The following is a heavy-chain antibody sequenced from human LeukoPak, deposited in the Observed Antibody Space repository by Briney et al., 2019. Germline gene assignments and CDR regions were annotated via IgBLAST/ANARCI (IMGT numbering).Heavy chain of an antibody. CDR1: GLTGSHNY. V-gene: IGHV3-53*01. Sequence: GGSLRLSCAASGLTGSHNYVSWVRQAPGKGLEWVSAIHTSGDTCYADSMKGRFTISRGTSKNTLYLQINSLRVEDTAVYYCIVFGDSNHWGQGTLVTVSS. D-gene: IGHD4-17*01. J-gene: IGHJ5*02. CDR3: IVFGDSNH. CDR2: IHTSGDT.